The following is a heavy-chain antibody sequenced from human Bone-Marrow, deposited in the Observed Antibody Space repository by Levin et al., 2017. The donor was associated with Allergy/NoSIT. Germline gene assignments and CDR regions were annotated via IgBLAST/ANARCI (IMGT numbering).Heavy chain of an antibody. J-gene: IGHJ5*02. Sequence: GGSLRLSCAASGFIFSDYYMSWLRQAPGKGPEWVSYINLSGTTIYYADSVQGRFTASRDNARNSLFLEMNSLRAEDTAVYYCARGIRYHDSGSYYNDHWGQGTQVTVSS. V-gene: IGHV3-11*01. CDR1: GFIFSDYY. CDR3: ARGIRYHDSGSYYNDH. D-gene: IGHD3-10*01. CDR2: INLSGTTI.